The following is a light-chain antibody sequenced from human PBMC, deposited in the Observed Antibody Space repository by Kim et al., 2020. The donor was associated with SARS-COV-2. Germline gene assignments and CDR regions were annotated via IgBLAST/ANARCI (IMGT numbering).Light chain of an antibody. CDR3: QQSYITPFT. CDR1: HSISSH. J-gene: IGKJ3*01. Sequence: DIQMTQSPSSLSASVGDRVTITCRTSHSISSHLNWYHQKPGRAPQLLISAASTLQGGVPPRFSGSGSETHFTLTITSLQPEDFATYFCQQSYITPFTFGPGTKVDIK. V-gene: IGKV1-39*01. CDR2: AAS.